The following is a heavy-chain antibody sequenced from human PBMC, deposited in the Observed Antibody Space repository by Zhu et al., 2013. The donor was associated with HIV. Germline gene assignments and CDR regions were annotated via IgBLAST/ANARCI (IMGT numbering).Heavy chain of an antibody. D-gene: IGHD2-2*01. CDR2: ISAYSGNT. Sequence: QVQLVQSGAEVKKVGASVKVSCKASGYTFTRYGISWVRQAPGQRLEWMGWISAYSGNTNYARKLQDRITMTTDTVTNTAYMELRSLRSDDTAVYYCTRGPGYCSSTSCSDFYYSMDIWGKGTTIIVSS. V-gene: IGHV1-18*01. CDR1: GYTFTRYG. J-gene: IGHJ6*03. CDR3: TRGPGYCSSTSCSDFYYSMDI.